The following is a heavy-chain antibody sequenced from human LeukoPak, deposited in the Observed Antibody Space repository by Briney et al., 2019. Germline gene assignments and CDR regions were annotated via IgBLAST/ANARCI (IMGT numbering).Heavy chain of an antibody. D-gene: IGHD6-13*01. CDR2: ISYDGSNK. Sequence: GGSLRLSCAASGFTFSSYAMSWVRQAPGKGLEWVAVISYDGSNKYYADSVKGRFTISRDNSKNTLYLQMNSLRAEDTAVYYCARTGIAAAGTEGYYYYGMDVWGQGTTVTVSS. CDR1: GFTFSSYA. CDR3: ARTGIAAAGTEGYYYYGMDV. J-gene: IGHJ6*02. V-gene: IGHV3-30*04.